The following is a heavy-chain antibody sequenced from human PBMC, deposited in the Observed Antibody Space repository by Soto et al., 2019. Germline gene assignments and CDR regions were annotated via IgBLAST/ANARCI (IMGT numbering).Heavy chain of an antibody. V-gene: IGHV1-8*01. CDR1: GYTFTSYD. CDR2: MNPNSGNT. D-gene: IGHD2-21*02. J-gene: IGHJ6*02. CDR3: ASGAVVTAIYYYYYYGMDV. Sequence: ASVKVSCKASGYTFTSYDINWVRQATGQGLEWMGWMNPNSGNTGYAQKFQGRVTITADESTSTAYMELSSLRSEDTAVYYCASGAVVTAIYYYYYYGMDVWGQGTTVTVSS.